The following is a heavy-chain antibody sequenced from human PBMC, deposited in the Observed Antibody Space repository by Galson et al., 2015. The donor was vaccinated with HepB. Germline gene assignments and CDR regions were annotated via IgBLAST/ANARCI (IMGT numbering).Heavy chain of an antibody. J-gene: IGHJ4*02. Sequence: SLTCAVNGGSSSDYHWSWIRQPPGKGLAWIGEINHSGSTNYNPSLKSRVTISVDTSKNQFSLKLSSVTDGDTAVYYCARGQDSDLRYFDWLFRAYFDYWGQGTLVTVSS. D-gene: IGHD3-9*01. CDR1: GGSSSDYH. CDR2: INHSGST. V-gene: IGHV4-34*01. CDR3: ARGQDSDLRYFDWLFRAYFDY.